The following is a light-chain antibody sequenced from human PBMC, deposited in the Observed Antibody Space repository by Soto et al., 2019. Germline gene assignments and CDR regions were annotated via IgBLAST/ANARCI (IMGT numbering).Light chain of an antibody. Sequence: IQMTQSPSTLSASVGDRVTITCRASQRISSWLAWYQQKPGKAPTLLIYDASSLESGVPSRFSGSGSGTEFTLTISSLQPDDFATYYCQQYNSYSPTFGGGTKVEIK. CDR1: QRISSW. CDR2: DAS. J-gene: IGKJ4*01. CDR3: QQYNSYSPT. V-gene: IGKV1-5*01.